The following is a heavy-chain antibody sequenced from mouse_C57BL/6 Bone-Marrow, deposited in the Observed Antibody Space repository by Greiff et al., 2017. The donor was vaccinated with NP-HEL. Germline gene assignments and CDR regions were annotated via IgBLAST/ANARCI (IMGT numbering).Heavy chain of an antibody. D-gene: IGHD2-4*01. CDR1: GYTFTGYW. V-gene: IGHV1-9*01. CDR2: ILPGSGST. J-gene: IGHJ4*01. Sequence: VQLQESGAELMKPGASVKLSCKATGYTFTGYWIEWVKQRPGHGLEWIGEILPGSGSTNYNEKFKGKATFTADTSANTAYMQLSSLTTEDSAIDYCARGEEYYDYDGYAMDYWGQGTSVTVSS. CDR3: ARGEEYYDYDGYAMDY.